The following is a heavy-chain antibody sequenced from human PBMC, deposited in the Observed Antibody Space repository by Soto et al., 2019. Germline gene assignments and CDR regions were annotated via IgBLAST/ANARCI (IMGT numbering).Heavy chain of an antibody. D-gene: IGHD5-18*01. V-gene: IGHV3-33*01. J-gene: IGHJ4*02. CDR1: GFTFSSYG. CDR2: IWYDGSNK. CDR3: ARKGYSYGWYFDY. Sequence: SLRFSCAASGFTFSSYGMHWVRQAPGKGLEWVAVIWYDGSNKYYADSVKGRFTISRDNSKNTLYLQMNSLRAEDTAVYYCARKGYSYGWYFDYWGQGTLVTVSS.